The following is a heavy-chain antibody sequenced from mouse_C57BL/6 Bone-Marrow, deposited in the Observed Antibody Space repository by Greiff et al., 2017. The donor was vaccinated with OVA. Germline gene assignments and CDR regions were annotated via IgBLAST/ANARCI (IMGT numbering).Heavy chain of an antibody. V-gene: IGHV7-1*01. CDR1: GFTFSDFY. CDR2: SRNKANDYTT. J-gene: IGHJ3*01. CDR3: ARDATD. Sequence: EVHLVDSGGGLVQSGRSLRLSCATSGFTFSDFYMEWVRQAPGKGLEWIAASRNKANDYTTEYSASVKGRFIVSRDTSQSILYLQMNALRAEDTAIYYCARDATDWGQGTLVTVSA.